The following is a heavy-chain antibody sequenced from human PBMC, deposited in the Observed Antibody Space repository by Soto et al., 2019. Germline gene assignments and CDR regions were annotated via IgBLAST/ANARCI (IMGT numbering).Heavy chain of an antibody. V-gene: IGHV4-39*01. CDR1: GGTVTNSSYY. CDR2: VYYRGRR. Sequence: SETLFLTCTFSGGTVTNSSYYWGWIRQSPEKGLEWIGSVYYRGRRYSKSSVKSRVTISVDTSKNQFSMNLNSVTASDTAVYFCVSQLTTVITQAYGDDWGLGALVIVS. CDR3: VSQLTTVITQAYGDD. D-gene: IGHD4-17*01. J-gene: IGHJ1*01.